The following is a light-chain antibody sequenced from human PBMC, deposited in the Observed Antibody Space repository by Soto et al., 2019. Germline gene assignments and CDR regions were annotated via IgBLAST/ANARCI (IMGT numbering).Light chain of an antibody. CDR3: CSYAGSSVFYV. J-gene: IGLJ1*01. V-gene: IGLV2-23*01. CDR2: EGS. Sequence: QSVLTQPASVSESPGQSITISCTGTSADVGSYNLVSWYQHHPGKAPKLIIYEGSERPSGVSDRFSGSKSGNTASLTISGLQAEDAADYYCCSYAGSSVFYVFGTGTKVTVL. CDR1: SADVGSYNL.